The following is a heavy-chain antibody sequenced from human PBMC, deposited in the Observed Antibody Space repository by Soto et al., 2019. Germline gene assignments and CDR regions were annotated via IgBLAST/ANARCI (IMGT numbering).Heavy chain of an antibody. J-gene: IGHJ6*02. V-gene: IGHV1-69*01. Sequence: QVQLVQSGAEVKKPGSSVKVSCKASGGTFSSYAISWVRQAPGQGLEWMGGIIPIFGTANYAQKFQGRVTITADESTSTAYMELSSLRSEDTAVYYCAREPPRGGYCSSTSCYTGGPGDYYGMDVWGQGTTVTVSS. CDR2: IIPIFGTA. CDR3: AREPPRGGYCSSTSCYTGGPGDYYGMDV. CDR1: GGTFSSYA. D-gene: IGHD2-2*02.